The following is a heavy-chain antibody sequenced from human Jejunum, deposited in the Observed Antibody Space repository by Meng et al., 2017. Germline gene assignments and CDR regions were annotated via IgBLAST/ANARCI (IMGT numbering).Heavy chain of an antibody. CDR3: TRTYYDILTGYYFDY. J-gene: IGHJ4*02. Sequence: GESLKISCITSGYTFGDYGMTWVRQAPGKGLEWVSFVRSKNYSEKTEYAASVSGRFTISRDDSKSIAYLQMNSLTTEDTAVYYCTRTYYDILTGYYFDYWGQGTLVTVSS. CDR1: GYTFGDYG. CDR2: VRSKNYSEKT. D-gene: IGHD3-9*01. V-gene: IGHV3-49*04.